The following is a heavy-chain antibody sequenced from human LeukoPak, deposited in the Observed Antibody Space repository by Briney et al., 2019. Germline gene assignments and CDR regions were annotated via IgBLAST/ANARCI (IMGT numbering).Heavy chain of an antibody. Sequence: PSETLSLTCTVSGGSISSYYWSWIRQPAGKGLEWIGRIYTSGSTNYNPSLKSRVTMSVDTSKNQFSLKLSSVTAADTAVYYCARGFHCSSTSCRHPNYYGMDVWGQGTTVTVSS. V-gene: IGHV4-4*07. CDR2: IYTSGST. D-gene: IGHD2-2*01. CDR3: ARGFHCSSTSCRHPNYYGMDV. CDR1: GGSISSYY. J-gene: IGHJ6*02.